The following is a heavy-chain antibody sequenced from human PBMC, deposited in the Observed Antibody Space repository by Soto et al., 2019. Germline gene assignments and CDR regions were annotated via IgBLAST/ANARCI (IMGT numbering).Heavy chain of an antibody. CDR2: IIPILGIA. CDR1: GGTFSSYT. V-gene: IGHV1-69*02. J-gene: IGHJ4*02. D-gene: IGHD4-17*01. CDR3: ARQAYGDTSDY. Sequence: QVQLVQSGAEVKKPGSSVKVSCKASGGTFSSYTISWVRQAPGQGLEWMGRIIPILGIANYAQKFQGRVTITADKSTSTAYMELRSLRSEDTAVYYCARQAYGDTSDYWGQGTLVTVSS.